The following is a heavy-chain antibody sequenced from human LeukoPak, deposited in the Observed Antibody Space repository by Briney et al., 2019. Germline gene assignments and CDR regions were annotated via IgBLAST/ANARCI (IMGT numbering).Heavy chain of an antibody. CDR3: ARDSPLYYDN. J-gene: IGHJ4*02. CDR1: GGSISSGSYY. CDR2: IYTSGST. Sequence: TLSLTRTVSGGSISSGSYYWSWIRQPAGKGLEWIGRIYTSGSTNYNPSLKSRVTISVDTSKNQFSLKLSSVTAADTAVYYCARDSPLYYDNWGQGTLVTVSS. V-gene: IGHV4-61*02.